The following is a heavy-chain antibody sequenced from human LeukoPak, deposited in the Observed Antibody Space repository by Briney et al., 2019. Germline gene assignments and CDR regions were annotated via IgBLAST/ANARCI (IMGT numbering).Heavy chain of an antibody. CDR3: ARGLLEV. Sequence: GGSLRLSCAASEFSFSTSEMNWVRQAPGKGLEWVSYISSGGSSIFYADSVKGRFTVSRDNAKNSLYLEMNNLRAEDTAVYYCARGLLEVWGQGTLVTVSS. J-gene: IGHJ4*02. D-gene: IGHD3-3*01. V-gene: IGHV3-48*03. CDR2: ISSGGSSI. CDR1: EFSFSTSE.